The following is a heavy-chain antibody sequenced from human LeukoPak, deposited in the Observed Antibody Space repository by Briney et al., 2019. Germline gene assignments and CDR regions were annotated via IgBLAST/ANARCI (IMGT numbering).Heavy chain of an antibody. CDR3: AKRAALDYDFWSGPEGYFDY. CDR2: ISGSGGST. CDR1: GFTFSSYA. V-gene: IGHV3-23*01. D-gene: IGHD3-3*01. Sequence: GGSLRLSCAASGFTFSSYAMSWVRQAPGKGLEWVSAISGSGGSTYYADSVKGRFTISRDNSKNTLYLQMNSLRAEDAAVYYCAKRAALDYDFWSGPEGYFDYWGQGTLVTVSS. J-gene: IGHJ4*02.